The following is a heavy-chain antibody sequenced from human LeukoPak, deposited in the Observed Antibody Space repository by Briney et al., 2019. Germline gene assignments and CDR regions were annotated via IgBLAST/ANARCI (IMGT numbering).Heavy chain of an antibody. Sequence: GGSLRLSCAASGFTFSSYWMHWVRQAPGKGLVWVSRIRGDWHDTTYADSVKGRFTISRDNAQNTLYLQMNSLRVEDTAVYYCASDRVLGSGSLDNWGQGTLVTVSS. D-gene: IGHD3-10*01. CDR1: GFTFSSYW. V-gene: IGHV3-74*01. J-gene: IGHJ4*02. CDR2: IRGDWHDT. CDR3: ASDRVLGSGSLDN.